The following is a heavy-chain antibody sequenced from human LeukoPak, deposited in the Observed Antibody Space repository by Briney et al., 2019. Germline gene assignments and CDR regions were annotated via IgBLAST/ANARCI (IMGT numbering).Heavy chain of an antibody. J-gene: IGHJ4*02. CDR1: GYTFTGYY. CDR2: INPNSGGT. CDR3: ATGASKTGTPVDY. V-gene: IGHV1-2*02. D-gene: IGHD1-1*01. Sequence: ASVKVSCKASGYTFTGYYMHWARQAPGQGLEWMGWINPNSGGTNYAQKFQGRVTMTRDTSISTAYMELSSLRSEDTAVYYCATGASKTGTPVDYWGQGTLVTVSS.